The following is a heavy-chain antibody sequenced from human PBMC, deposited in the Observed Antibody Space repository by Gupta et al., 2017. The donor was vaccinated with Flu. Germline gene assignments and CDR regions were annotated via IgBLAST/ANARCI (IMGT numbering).Heavy chain of an antibody. CDR3: VRHFSDRDAFDV. J-gene: IGHJ3*01. CDR2: SSSSSSYI. CDR1: GFIFGTYL. Sequence: EVQLVESGGGLVKPGGSLRLYCAASGFIFGTYLISSVRQAPGKGLEWVSSSSSSSSYIYYTDSVKCRFTISRDNAKNSLSLQLNSLRVEDTAVYYCVRHFSDRDAFDVWGQGTMVTVFS. V-gene: IGHV3-21*02. D-gene: IGHD3-22*01.